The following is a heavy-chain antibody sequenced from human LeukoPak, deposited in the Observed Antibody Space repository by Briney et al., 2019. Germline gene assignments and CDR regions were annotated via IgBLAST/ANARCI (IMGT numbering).Heavy chain of an antibody. CDR1: GFTFSSNW. CDR3: ASSGSYRFDY. J-gene: IGHJ4*02. D-gene: IGHD1-26*01. V-gene: IGHV3-7*01. Sequence: QTGGSLRLSCATSGFTFSSNWMSWVRHVPGRGLDWVANIKPDGSAEYYAASVKGRFTVSRDNAKNSLYLQMNSLRVEDTAVYYCASSGSYRFDYWGQGTLVTVSS. CDR2: IKPDGSAE.